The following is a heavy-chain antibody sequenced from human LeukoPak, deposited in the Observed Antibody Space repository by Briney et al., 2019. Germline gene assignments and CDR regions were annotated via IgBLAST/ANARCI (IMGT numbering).Heavy chain of an antibody. CDR3: ARVTTVTYYYGMDV. CDR2: MNPNSGNT. CDR1: GYTFTGYY. D-gene: IGHD4-11*01. J-gene: IGHJ6*02. V-gene: IGHV1-8*02. Sequence: ASVKVSCKASGYTFTGYYMHWVRQAPGQGLEWMGWMNPNSGNTGYAQKFQGRVTMTRNTSISTAYMELSSLRSEDTAVYYCARVTTVTYYYGMDVWGQGTTVTVSS.